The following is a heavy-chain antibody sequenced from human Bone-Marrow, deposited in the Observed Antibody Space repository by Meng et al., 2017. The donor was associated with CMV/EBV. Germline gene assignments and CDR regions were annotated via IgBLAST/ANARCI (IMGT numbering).Heavy chain of an antibody. V-gene: IGHV3-23*03. CDR3: ARRNNDYYAIDV. CDR2: IYSGGSST. Sequence: GESLKISCAASGFTFSSYAMSWVRQAPGKGLEWVSVIYSGGSSTYYADSVKGRFTISRDNSKNTLYLQMNSLRAEDTAVYYCARRNNDYYAIDVWGQGTTVTVSS. D-gene: IGHD2-8*01. CDR1: GFTFSSYA. J-gene: IGHJ6*01.